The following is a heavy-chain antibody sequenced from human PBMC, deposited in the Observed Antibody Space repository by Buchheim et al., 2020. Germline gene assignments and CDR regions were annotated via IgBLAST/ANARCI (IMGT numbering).Heavy chain of an antibody. J-gene: IGHJ4*02. V-gene: IGHV4-34*01. CDR2: INHSGST. CDR1: GGSFSGYY. Sequence: QVQLQQWGAGLLKPSETLSLTCAVYGGSFSGYYWSWIRQPPGKGLERIGEINHSGSTNYNPSLKSRVTISVDTSKNQFSLKLSSVTAADTAVYYCARGPRSSGYYPWPFGYWGQGTL. D-gene: IGHD3-22*01. CDR3: ARGPRSSGYYPWPFGY.